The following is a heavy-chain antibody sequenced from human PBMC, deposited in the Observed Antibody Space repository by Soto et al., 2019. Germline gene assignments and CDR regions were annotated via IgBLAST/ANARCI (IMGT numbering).Heavy chain of an antibody. CDR3: TRRAGYIDY. D-gene: IGHD6-13*01. V-gene: IGHV5-51*01. J-gene: IGHJ4*01. CDR1: GYSLTSYW. CDR2: VCPGDSDT. Sequence: PGESLKISCKASGYSLTSYWIGWVRQRPGKGLEWMGIVCPGDSDTRYNPSFRGQVTVSVDRSTSTAYLQWSSLKASDTAMYYCTRRAGYIDYWGHGTLVTVSS.